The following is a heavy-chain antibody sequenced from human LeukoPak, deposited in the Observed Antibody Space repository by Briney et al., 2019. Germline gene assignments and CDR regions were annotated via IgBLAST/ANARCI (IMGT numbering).Heavy chain of an antibody. CDR3: AAWTDRGYSY. CDR2: INPDGDGM. V-gene: IGHV3-7*01. J-gene: IGHJ4*02. D-gene: IGHD5-12*01. CDR1: GFTFSRSW. Sequence: GGSLRLSCTASGFTFSRSWMNWIRQAPGKGLEWVANINPDGDGMRFVDSVKGRFTMSRDNAQSSLHLQMNSLRVEDTAFYYCAAWTDRGYSYWGQGVPVTVSS.